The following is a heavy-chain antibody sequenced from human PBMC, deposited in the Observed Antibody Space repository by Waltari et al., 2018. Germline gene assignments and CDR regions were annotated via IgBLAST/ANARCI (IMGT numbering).Heavy chain of an antibody. CDR1: GGSFSGYF. Sequence: QVHLQQWGAGLLKPSETLSLTCAVSGGSFSGYFWSWFRQPPGKGLEWLGEINHSGYTNYNPSLKSRVTISGDTSKNQFSRKLSSVTAADTAVYYCAREGRAAAGTDYWSQGTLVTVSS. J-gene: IGHJ4*02. CDR3: AREGRAAAGTDY. D-gene: IGHD6-13*01. V-gene: IGHV4-34*02. CDR2: INHSGYT.